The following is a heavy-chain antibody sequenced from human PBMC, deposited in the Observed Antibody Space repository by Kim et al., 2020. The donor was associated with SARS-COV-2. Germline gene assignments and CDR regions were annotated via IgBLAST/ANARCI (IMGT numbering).Heavy chain of an antibody. V-gene: IGHV3-66*01. CDR3: ARDKRGSGSGYYYGMDV. Sequence: GGSLRLSCAASVFTVSSNYMSWVRQAPGKGLEWVSVIYSGGSTYYADSVKGRFTISRDNSKNTLYLQMYSLRAEDTAVYYCARDKRGSGSGYYYGMDVWGQGTTVTVSS. CDR2: IYSGGST. D-gene: IGHD3-10*01. J-gene: IGHJ6*02. CDR1: VFTVSSNY.